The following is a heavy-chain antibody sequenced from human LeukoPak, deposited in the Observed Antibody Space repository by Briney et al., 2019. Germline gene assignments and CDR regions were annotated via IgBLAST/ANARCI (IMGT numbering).Heavy chain of an antibody. CDR3: ARGGGDYGNYPDY. Sequence: GGSLRLSCAASGFTFSSYWMSWVRQAPGKGLEWVSSISSSSSYIYYADSVKGRFTISRDNAKNSLYLQMNSLRAEDTAVYYCARGGGDYGNYPDYWGQGTLVTVSS. D-gene: IGHD4-11*01. V-gene: IGHV3-21*01. CDR2: ISSSSSYI. CDR1: GFTFSSYW. J-gene: IGHJ4*02.